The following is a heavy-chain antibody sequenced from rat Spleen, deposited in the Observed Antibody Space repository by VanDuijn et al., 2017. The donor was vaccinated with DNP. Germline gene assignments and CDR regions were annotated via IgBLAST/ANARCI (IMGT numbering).Heavy chain of an antibody. CDR2: ITGGSGTT. Sequence: EVQLVESGGDLVQPGRSLKLSCVASGFTFNYYWMAWIRQVPGKGLEWIASITGGSGTTSYPDSVKGRFTISSDDAKNNLSLQMNSLRSEDTATYYCARIGDFHDGGDGDVLDAWGQGTSVTVSS. CDR1: GFTFNYYW. V-gene: IGHV5-31*01. J-gene: IGHJ4*01. CDR3: ARIGDFHDGGDGDVLDA. D-gene: IGHD1-12*02.